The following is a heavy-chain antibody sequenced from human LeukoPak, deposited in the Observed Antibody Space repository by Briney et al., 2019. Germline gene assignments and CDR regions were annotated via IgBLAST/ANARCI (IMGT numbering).Heavy chain of an antibody. V-gene: IGHV3-11*01. CDR1: GLTFSDYY. J-gene: IGHJ4*02. CDR2: ISSSGSSI. Sequence: PGGSLRLSCAASGLTFSDYYMNWIRQAPGKGLEWVSYISSSGSSIYYADSVKGRLTISRDNAKNSLYLQMNSLRAEDTAVYYCAISSVVTEGTFDYWGQGTLVTVSS. CDR3: AISSVVTEGTFDY. D-gene: IGHD4-23*01.